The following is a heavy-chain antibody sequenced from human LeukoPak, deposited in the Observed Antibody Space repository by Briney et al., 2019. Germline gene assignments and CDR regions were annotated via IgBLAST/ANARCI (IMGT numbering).Heavy chain of an antibody. CDR3: ARGRGYYYGSGRSTNWFDP. CDR1: GGSFSGYY. J-gene: IGHJ5*02. V-gene: IGHV4-34*01. CDR2: INHSGST. Sequence: SETLSLTCAVYGGSFSGYYWSWIRQLPGKGLEWIGEINHSGSTNYNPSLKSRVTISVDTSKNQFSLKLSSVTAADTAVYYCARGRGYYYGSGRSTNWFDPWGQGTLVTVSS. D-gene: IGHD3-10*01.